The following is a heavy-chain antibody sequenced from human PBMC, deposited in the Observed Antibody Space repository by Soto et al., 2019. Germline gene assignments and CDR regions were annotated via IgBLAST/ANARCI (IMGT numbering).Heavy chain of an antibody. V-gene: IGHV1-3*01. J-gene: IGHJ4*02. CDR2: INAGNGNT. Sequence: QVQLVQSGAEVKKPGASVKVSCKASGYTFTSYAMHWVRQAPGQRLEWMGWINAGNGNTKYSQKFEGRVTITRDTSASTAYMELSSLRSEDTAVYYCARGSGLTYFDYWGQGTLVTVSS. D-gene: IGHD3-10*01. CDR3: ARGSGLTYFDY. CDR1: GYTFTSYA.